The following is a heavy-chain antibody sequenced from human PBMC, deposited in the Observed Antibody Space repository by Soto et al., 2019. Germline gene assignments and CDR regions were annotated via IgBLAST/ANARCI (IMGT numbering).Heavy chain of an antibody. Sequence: QEQLVESGGGVVQPGSSLRLSCAASGFRFSNYGMHWVRQAPGKGLEWVAVIWYDGSHQATADSVKGRFTVSRDNSKNMMYLQMDSLRAEDTAVYYCARRCCSGGSNWFDPWGQGALVTVAS. CDR2: IWYDGSHQ. CDR1: GFRFSNYG. J-gene: IGHJ5*02. CDR3: ARRCCSGGSNWFDP. V-gene: IGHV3-33*01. D-gene: IGHD2-15*01.